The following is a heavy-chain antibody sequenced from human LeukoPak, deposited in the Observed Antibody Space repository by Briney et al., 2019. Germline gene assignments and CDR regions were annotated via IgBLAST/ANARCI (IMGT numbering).Heavy chain of an antibody. CDR1: GFTFSDYY. Sequence: GGSLRLSCAASGFTFSDYYMSWIRQAPGKGLEWVSYISSSGSTIYYADSVKGRFTISRDNAKNSLYLQMNSLGAEDTAVYYCARDSPLGYKDGMDVWGQGTTVTVSS. CDR3: ARDSPLGYKDGMDV. J-gene: IGHJ6*02. CDR2: ISSSGSTI. V-gene: IGHV3-11*01. D-gene: IGHD2-15*01.